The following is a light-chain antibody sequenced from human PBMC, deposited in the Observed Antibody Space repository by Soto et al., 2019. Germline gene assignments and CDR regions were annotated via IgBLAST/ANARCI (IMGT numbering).Light chain of an antibody. Sequence: DIQVTQSPSSLSASVGDRVTITCRASQNISSFLNWYQQKPGKAPQLLISDASSLQSGVPSRFSGSGSGTDFTLTISSLQPEDFATYYCHQSYSTPHTFGQGTKVDIK. V-gene: IGKV1-39*01. CDR3: HQSYSTPHT. CDR1: QNISSF. CDR2: DAS. J-gene: IGKJ1*01.